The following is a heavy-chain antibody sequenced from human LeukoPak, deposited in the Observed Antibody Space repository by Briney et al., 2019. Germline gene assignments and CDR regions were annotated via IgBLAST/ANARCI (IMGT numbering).Heavy chain of an antibody. Sequence: PGGSLRLSCAASGFTFSSYSMHWVRQAPGKGLEWVAAISYNGRDKYYADAVSGRFTISRDNSKNTLHLEMNSLRTDDTAVYYCTKERGGGGRRINLMVGGYGPWGQGTQVTVSS. CDR1: GFTFSSYS. CDR2: ISYNGRDK. CDR3: TKERGGGGRRINLMVGGYGP. D-gene: IGHD3-22*01. V-gene: IGHV3-30*18. J-gene: IGHJ5*02.